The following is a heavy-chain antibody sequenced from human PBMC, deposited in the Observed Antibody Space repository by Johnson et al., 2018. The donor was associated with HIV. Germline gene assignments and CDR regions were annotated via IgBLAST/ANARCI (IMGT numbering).Heavy chain of an antibody. D-gene: IGHD1-26*01. CDR3: ARDQGLIVTDAFDI. CDR1: GFSFSDYY. Sequence: QVQLVESGGGLVKPGGSLRLSCAASGFSFSDYYMSWIRQAPGKGPEWVSYISSSGSTVYYADSVKGRFTISRDNAKNSLYLQMNSLRAEDTAVYYCARDQGLIVTDAFDIWGQGTMVTVSS. CDR2: ISSSGSTV. V-gene: IGHV3-11*01. J-gene: IGHJ3*02.